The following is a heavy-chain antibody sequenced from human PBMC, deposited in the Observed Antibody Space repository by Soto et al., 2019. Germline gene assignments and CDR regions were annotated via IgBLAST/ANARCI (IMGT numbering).Heavy chain of an antibody. CDR2: ISAYNGNT. J-gene: IGHJ3*02. D-gene: IGHD3-10*01. Sequence: ASVKVSCKASGYTFTSYGISWVRQAPGQGLEWMGWISAYNGNTNYAQKLQGRVTMTTDTSTSTAYMELRSLRSDDTAVYYCARFTMVTPSDDFDIWGQGTMVTVSS. CDR3: ARFTMVTPSDDFDI. V-gene: IGHV1-18*01. CDR1: GYTFTSYG.